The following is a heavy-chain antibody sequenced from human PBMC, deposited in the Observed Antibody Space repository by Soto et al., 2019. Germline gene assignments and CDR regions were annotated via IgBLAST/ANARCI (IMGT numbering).Heavy chain of an antibody. CDR1: GGSISSYY. Sequence: SETLSLTCTVSGGSISSYYWSWIRQPPGKGLEWIGYIYYSGSTNYNPSLKSRVTISVDTSKNQFSLKLSSVTAADTAVYYCARDLVRGVIGRGAYYYYMDVWGKGTTVTVSS. J-gene: IGHJ6*03. V-gene: IGHV4-59*01. D-gene: IGHD3-10*01. CDR2: IYYSGST. CDR3: ARDLVRGVIGRGAYYYYMDV.